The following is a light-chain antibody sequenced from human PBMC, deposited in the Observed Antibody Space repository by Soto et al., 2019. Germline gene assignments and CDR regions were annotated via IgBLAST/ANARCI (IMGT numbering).Light chain of an antibody. CDR3: QKCKVAPFT. CDR2: AAS. J-gene: IGKJ4*01. Sequence: ILMTQSPSSLSAFVGDRVTITCRASQDIANFLAWYQQKPGKVPKLLIYAASTLQSGVPSRFSGSGSGTDFTPTISSLQPEDVATYYCQKCKVAPFTFGGGTKVDIK. CDR1: QDIANF. V-gene: IGKV1-27*01.